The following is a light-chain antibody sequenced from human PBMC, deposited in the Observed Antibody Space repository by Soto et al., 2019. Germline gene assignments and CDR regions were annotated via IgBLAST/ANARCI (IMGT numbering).Light chain of an antibody. V-gene: IGKV3-15*01. J-gene: IGKJ1*01. CDR1: QSVSGY. CDR3: QQYNNWPRT. Sequence: EIVLTQSPGTLSLSPGERATLSCRSSQSVSGYLAWYQQIPGQAPRLLIHGATTRATGIPARFSGSGSGTEFTLTISSLQSEDFAVYYCQQYNNWPRTFGQGTKVDIK. CDR2: GAT.